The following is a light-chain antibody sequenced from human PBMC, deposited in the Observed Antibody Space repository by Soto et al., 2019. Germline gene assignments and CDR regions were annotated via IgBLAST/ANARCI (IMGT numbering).Light chain of an antibody. Sequence: DIVMTQSPLSLPVTPGEPASISCRSSQSLLHSNGYNYLDWYLQKPGQSPQLLIYLGSNRASGVPDRFSGSGSGTDFTLKISRVEAEDVGVDYCMQALQSPRTFGQGTKVEI. CDR1: QSLLHSNGYNY. CDR3: MQALQSPRT. V-gene: IGKV2-28*01. CDR2: LGS. J-gene: IGKJ1*01.